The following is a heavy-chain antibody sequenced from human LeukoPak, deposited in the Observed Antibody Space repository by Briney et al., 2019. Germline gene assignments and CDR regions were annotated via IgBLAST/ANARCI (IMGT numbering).Heavy chain of an antibody. CDR3: ARELSQIVWGGLDY. CDR2: IKQDGSEK. J-gene: IGHJ4*02. D-gene: IGHD2-21*01. Sequence: SGGSLRLSCAAPGFTFSNFWMSWVRQAPGKGLEWVANIKQDGSEKYYVDSVKGRFTISRDNSKNTVFLQMNSLRVEDTAVYYCARELSQIVWGGLDYGGQGTLVSVSS. V-gene: IGHV3-7*01. CDR1: GFTFSNFW.